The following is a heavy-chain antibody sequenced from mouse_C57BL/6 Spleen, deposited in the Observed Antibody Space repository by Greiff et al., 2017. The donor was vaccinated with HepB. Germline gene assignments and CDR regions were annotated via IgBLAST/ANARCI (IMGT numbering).Heavy chain of an antibody. J-gene: IGHJ3*01. V-gene: IGHV5-9-1*02. CDR2: ISSGGDYI. D-gene: IGHD2-12*01. Sequence: VQLKESGEGLVKPGGSLQFSCAASGFIFSSYAMSWVRQTPEKRLEWVAYISSGGDYIYYADTVKGRFTISRDNARNTLYLQMSSMKSEETAMYYCTRGVGYNYDQAWFAYWGQGTLGTVSA. CDR1: GFIFSSYA. CDR3: TRGVGYNYDQAWFAY.